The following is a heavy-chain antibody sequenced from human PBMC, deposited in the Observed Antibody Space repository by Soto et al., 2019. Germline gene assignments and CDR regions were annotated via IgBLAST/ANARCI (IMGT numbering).Heavy chain of an antibody. CDR2: IYYSGST. V-gene: IGHV4-39*01. Sequence: SETLSLTCTVSGGSISSSSYYWGWIRQPPGKGLEWIGSIYYSGSTYYNPSLKSRVTISVDTSKNQFSLKLSSVTAADTAVYYCAGKRYCSGGSCYVWFDYWGQGTLVT. CDR3: AGKRYCSGGSCYVWFDY. D-gene: IGHD2-15*01. J-gene: IGHJ5*01. CDR1: GGSISSSSYY.